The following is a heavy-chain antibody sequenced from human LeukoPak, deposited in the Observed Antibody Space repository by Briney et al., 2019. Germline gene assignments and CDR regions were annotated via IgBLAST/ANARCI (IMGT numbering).Heavy chain of an antibody. V-gene: IGHV4-39*01. Sequence: SETLSLTCTVSGGSMSSSSYYWGWIRQPPGKGLEWIGSIYYSGSTYYNPSLKSRVTISVDTSKNQFSLKLSSVTAADTAVYYCARVPVNIWENWFDPWGQGTLVTVSS. CDR2: IYYSGST. CDR1: GGSMSSSSYY. D-gene: IGHD1-26*01. CDR3: ARVPVNIWENWFDP. J-gene: IGHJ5*02.